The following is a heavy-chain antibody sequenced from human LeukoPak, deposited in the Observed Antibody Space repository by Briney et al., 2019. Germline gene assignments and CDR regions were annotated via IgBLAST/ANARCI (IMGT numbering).Heavy chain of an antibody. CDR3: AKDRPGEGMELLGTFDY. V-gene: IGHV3-23*01. J-gene: IGHJ4*02. Sequence: GGSLRLSCAASGFTFSSYAMSWVRQAPGKGLEWVSAISGSGGSTYYADSVKGRFTISRDNSKNTLYLQMNSLRAEDTALYYCAKDRPGEGMELLGTFDYWGQGTLVTVSS. D-gene: IGHD1-26*01. CDR1: GFTFSSYA. CDR2: ISGSGGST.